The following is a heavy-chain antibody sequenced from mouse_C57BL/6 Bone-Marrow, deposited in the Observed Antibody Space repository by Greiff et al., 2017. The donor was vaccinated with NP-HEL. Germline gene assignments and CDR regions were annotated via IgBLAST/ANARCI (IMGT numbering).Heavy chain of an antibody. CDR3: ARRREVPWYFDV. J-gene: IGHJ1*03. V-gene: IGHV1-66*01. D-gene: IGHD2-14*01. CDR1: GYSFTSYY. CDR2: IYPGSGNT. Sequence: LQESGPELVKPGASVKISCKASGYSFTSYYIHWVKQRPGQGLEWIGWIYPGSGNTKYNEKFKGKATLTADTSSSTAYMQLSSLTSEDSAVYYCARRREVPWYFDVWGTGTTVTVSS.